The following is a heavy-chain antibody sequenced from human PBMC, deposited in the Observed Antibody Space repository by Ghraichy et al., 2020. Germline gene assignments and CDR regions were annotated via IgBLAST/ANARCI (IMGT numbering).Heavy chain of an antibody. CDR2: TYYRSTCYN. CDR1: GVSVSSNSAT. J-gene: IGHJ3*02. D-gene: IGHD1-26*01. V-gene: IGHV6-1*01. CDR3: ARSYSGSYSSPNAFDI. Sequence: SQTLSHTCAMSGVSVSSNSATWNWIRQSPSRGLEWLRMTYYRSTCYNDSAVSVKSRITINPDTSKNQFSLQLNSVTPQDTAVYYCARSYSGSYSSPNAFDIWGQGTMVTVSS.